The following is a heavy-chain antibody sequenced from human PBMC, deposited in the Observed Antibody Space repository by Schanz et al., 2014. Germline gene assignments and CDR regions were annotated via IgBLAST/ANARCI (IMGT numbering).Heavy chain of an antibody. CDR2: ISWNSGTI. CDR3: VSSGSYSSYAF. Sequence: EVQLVESGGGLVQPGGSLRLSCAASGFTFDKYAMHWVRQAPGKGLEWVSVISWNSGTIGYADSVKGRFTISRDNAKNSLYLQMNSLRAEDTAVYHCVSSGSYSSYAFWGQGTLVTVSS. D-gene: IGHD3-10*01. J-gene: IGHJ4*02. V-gene: IGHV3-9*01. CDR1: GFTFDKYA.